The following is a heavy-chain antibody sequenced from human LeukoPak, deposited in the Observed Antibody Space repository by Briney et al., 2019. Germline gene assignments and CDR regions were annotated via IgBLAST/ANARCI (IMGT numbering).Heavy chain of an antibody. CDR1: GFTFSDYA. Sequence: GGSLRLSCAASGFTFSDYAMNWVRQAPGKGLEWVSYIGVGSSTKYYGDSVKGRFTISRDDAKNSVYLQMNSLRAEDTAVYYCARGRCSSTTCQVDYWGQGTLVTVSS. CDR3: ARGRCSSTTCQVDY. CDR2: IGVGSSTK. J-gene: IGHJ4*02. D-gene: IGHD2-2*01. V-gene: IGHV3-48*01.